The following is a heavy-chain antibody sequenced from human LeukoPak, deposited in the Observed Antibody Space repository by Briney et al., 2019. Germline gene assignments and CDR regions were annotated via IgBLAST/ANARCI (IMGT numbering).Heavy chain of an antibody. J-gene: IGHJ5*02. CDR1: GFTFSSYA. D-gene: IGHD6-19*01. CDR2: ISGSGGST. V-gene: IGHV3-23*01. Sequence: GGSLRLSCAPSGFTFSSYAMRWVRQAPGNGLEWVSAISGSGGSTYYAHSVKGRCTIYRDKSKNPLYLQMTSLRAEDTAVYSCAKNRYRLVLAAWDWFDPWGQGTLVTVSS. CDR3: AKNRYRLVLAAWDWFDP.